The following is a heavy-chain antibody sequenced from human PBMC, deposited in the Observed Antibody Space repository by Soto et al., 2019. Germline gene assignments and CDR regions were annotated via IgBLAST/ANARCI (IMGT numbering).Heavy chain of an antibody. CDR1: GFRFSEHA. D-gene: IGHD2-2*03. CDR3: SRGSFGYYGP. Sequence: GGSLRLSCNCSGFRFSEHAMTWVRQAPGKGLEWVGFIRNTPYGGTTDYAASVRGRFTISRDDSASIAYLQVNSLKTEDSGLYYCSRGSFGYYGPWGPGTLVTGSS. J-gene: IGHJ5*02. CDR2: IRNTPYGGTT. V-gene: IGHV3-49*04.